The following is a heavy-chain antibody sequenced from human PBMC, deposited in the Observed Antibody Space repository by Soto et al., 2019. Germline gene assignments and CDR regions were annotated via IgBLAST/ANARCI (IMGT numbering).Heavy chain of an antibody. D-gene: IGHD2-2*01. CDR3: ARSQGSSTSLEIYYYYYYAKDV. CDR2: IIPISETT. V-gene: IGHV1-69*01. CDR1: GGTFSSYA. J-gene: IGHJ6*02. Sequence: QVQLVQSGAEVKKPGSSVKVSCKASGGTFSSYAISWVRQAPGQGLEWMGGIIPISETTNYAQKFQGRVTITADESKSSAFMELSSLRSQDTAVYYCARSQGSSTSLEIYYYYYYAKDVWGQGTTVTVSS.